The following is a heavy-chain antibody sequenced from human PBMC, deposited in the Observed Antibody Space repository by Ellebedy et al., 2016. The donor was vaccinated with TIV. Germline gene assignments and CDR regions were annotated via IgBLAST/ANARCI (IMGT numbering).Heavy chain of an antibody. D-gene: IGHD4-17*01. CDR2: IKQDGSEK. V-gene: IGHV3-7*01. CDR1: GFSFRSYW. CDR3: ATDGSYGDYLSPTHAFVI. J-gene: IGHJ3*02. Sequence: GGSLRLSCGVSGFSFRSYWMTWVRQAPGKGLEWVANIKQDGSEKYYVDSVKGRFTISRDNAKNSLYLHLNSLRAEDTAMYYCATDGSYGDYLSPTHAFVIWGQGTMVTVSS.